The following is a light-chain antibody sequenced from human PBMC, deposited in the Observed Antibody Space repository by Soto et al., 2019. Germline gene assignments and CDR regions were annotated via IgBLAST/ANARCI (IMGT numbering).Light chain of an antibody. J-gene: IGLJ1*01. Sequence: QSALTQPASVSGSPGQSITISCTGTSSDVGSYNSVSWYQQHPGKAPKLMIYDGSKRPSGVSDRFSGSKSGITASLTISGLQAEDEDDYYGCSSGGTPYVFGTGTKLTVL. V-gene: IGLV2-23*01. CDR2: DGS. CDR3: CSSGGTPYV. CDR1: SSDVGSYNS.